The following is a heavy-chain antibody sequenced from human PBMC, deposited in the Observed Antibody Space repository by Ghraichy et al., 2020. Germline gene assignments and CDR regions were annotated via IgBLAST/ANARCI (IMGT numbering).Heavy chain of an antibody. CDR2: ISGSGGST. J-gene: IGHJ4*02. V-gene: IGHV3-23*01. D-gene: IGHD5-18*01. CDR3: AGGYSYGFHY. Sequence: LTCAASGFTFSSYAMNWVRQAPGKGLEWVSAISGSGGSTYYADSVKGRFTISRDNSKNTLYLQMNSLRAEDTAVYYCAGGYSYGFHYWGQGTLVTVSS. CDR1: GFTFSSYA.